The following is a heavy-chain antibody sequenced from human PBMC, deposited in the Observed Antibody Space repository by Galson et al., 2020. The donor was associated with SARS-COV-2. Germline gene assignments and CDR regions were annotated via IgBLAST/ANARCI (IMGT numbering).Heavy chain of an antibody. Sequence: TLSLTCTVSGDSISNADYYWSWIRQHPGKGLEWIGFIYYSGSAYFNPSLERRFTMSVDTSKNQFSLKLRSVTAADTAVYYCAREFHSGTYPFDHWGQGTLVTVSS. D-gene: IGHD6-19*01. V-gene: IGHV4-31*03. CDR3: AREFHSGTYPFDH. J-gene: IGHJ4*02. CDR2: IYYSGSA. CDR1: GDSISNADYY.